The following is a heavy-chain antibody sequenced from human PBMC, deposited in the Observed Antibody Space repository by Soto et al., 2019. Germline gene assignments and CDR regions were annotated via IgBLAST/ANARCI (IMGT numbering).Heavy chain of an antibody. D-gene: IGHD6-13*01. CDR1: GFTFSSYW. CDR2: VNPDVSET. J-gene: IGHJ4*02. CDR3: ARVAVGSYYFDY. Sequence: EVQLVESGGGLVQPGGSLRLSCAASGFTFSSYWMHWVRQAPGKWLVWVSRVNPDVSETSYADSVKGRFTISRDNAKNTLYLQMNSLRAEDTAVYYCARVAVGSYYFDYWGQGTLLTVSS. V-gene: IGHV3-74*01.